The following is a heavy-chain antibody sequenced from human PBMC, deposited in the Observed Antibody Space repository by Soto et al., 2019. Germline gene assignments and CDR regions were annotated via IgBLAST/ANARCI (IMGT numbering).Heavy chain of an antibody. CDR2: INPILSMS. Sequence: QVQLVQSGAEVKRPGSSVKVSCKASGDTFTFYSINWVRQAPGLGLEWMGRINPILSMSNYAQRFQGRVTMTADKSTSTAYMELSSLRSEDTAIYYCASSDGSGDRAFDYWGQGDLVTVSS. CDR3: ASSDGSGDRAFDY. CDR1: GDTFTFYS. J-gene: IGHJ4*02. V-gene: IGHV1-69*02. D-gene: IGHD3-10*01.